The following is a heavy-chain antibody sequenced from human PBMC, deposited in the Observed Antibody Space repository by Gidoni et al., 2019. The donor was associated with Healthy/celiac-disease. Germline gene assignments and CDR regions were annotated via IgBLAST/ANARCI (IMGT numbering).Heavy chain of an antibody. CDR2: IYYSGST. V-gene: IGHV4-39*01. CDR3: ASLSTTVTTYYYYGMDV. CDR1: GGSISSSSYY. Sequence: QLQLQESGPGLVKPSETLSLTCTVSGGSISSSSYYWGWIRQPPGKGLEWIGSIYYSGSTYYNPSFKSRVTISVDTSKNQFSLKLSSVTAADTAVYYCASLSTTVTTYYYYGMDVWGQGTTVTVSS. J-gene: IGHJ6*02. D-gene: IGHD4-4*01.